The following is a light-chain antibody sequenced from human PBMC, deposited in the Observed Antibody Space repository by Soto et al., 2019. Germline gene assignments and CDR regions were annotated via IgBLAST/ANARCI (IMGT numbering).Light chain of an antibody. V-gene: IGLV2-23*03. CDR2: EGT. CDR3: CSYAGSSTFEM. CDR1: SSDAGTYNL. Sequence: QSALTQPASVSGSPGESITISCTGISSDAGTYNLVSWYQQHPGKAPKIMIYEGTKRPSGVSNRFSGSIFGNTASLTISGLQAEDEADYYCCSYAGSSTFEMFGGGTKLTVL. J-gene: IGLJ3*02.